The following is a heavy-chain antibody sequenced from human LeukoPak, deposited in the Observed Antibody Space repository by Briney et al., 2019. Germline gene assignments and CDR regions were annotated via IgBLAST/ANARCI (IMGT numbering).Heavy chain of an antibody. J-gene: IGHJ4*02. V-gene: IGHV3-23*01. CDR2: FSGMGGST. CDR1: GFTFRSYA. Sequence: PGGSLRLSCAASGFTFRSYAMSGFPRAPGKGLEWVSAFSGMGGSTYYADSVKGRFTISRDNSKKTLYLQMTSLRAEDTAVYYCAKVRVTAIDYWGQGTLVTVSS. D-gene: IGHD3-10*01. CDR3: AKVRVTAIDY.